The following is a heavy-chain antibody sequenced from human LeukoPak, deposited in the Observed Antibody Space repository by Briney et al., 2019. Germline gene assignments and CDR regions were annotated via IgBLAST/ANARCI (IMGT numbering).Heavy chain of an antibody. D-gene: IGHD6-13*01. V-gene: IGHV4-38-2*01. Sequence: SETLSLTCAVSGYSISSGYYWGWIREPPGKGLEWIGSIYHSGSTYYNPSLKSRVTISVDTSKNQFSLKLSSVTAADTAVYYCARGASAGTNPFRYWGQGTLVTVSS. J-gene: IGHJ4*02. CDR2: IYHSGST. CDR3: ARGASAGTNPFRY. CDR1: GYSISSGYY.